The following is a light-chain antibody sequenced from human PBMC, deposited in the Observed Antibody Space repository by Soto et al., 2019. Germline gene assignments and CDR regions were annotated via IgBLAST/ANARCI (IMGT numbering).Light chain of an antibody. V-gene: IGKV3-15*01. Sequence: EIVMTQSPATLSVSPGERATLSCRASLSVSSNLAWYQQKPVQAPRLLIYGAPTRATCIPARFSGSGSGTEFTLTISSLQSEDFAVYYCQQYNNWPLTFGGGTKVEIK. CDR3: QQYNNWPLT. CDR1: LSVSSN. J-gene: IGKJ4*01. CDR2: GAP.